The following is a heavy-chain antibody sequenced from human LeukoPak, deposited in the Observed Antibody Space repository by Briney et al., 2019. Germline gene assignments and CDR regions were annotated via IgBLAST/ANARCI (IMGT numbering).Heavy chain of an antibody. D-gene: IGHD5-12*01. CDR1: GGSISSGGYS. CDR2: IYHSGST. V-gene: IGHV4-30-2*01. J-gene: IGHJ4*02. Sequence: PSQTLSLTCAVSGGSISSGGYSWSWIRQPPGKGLEWIGYIYHSGSTYYNPSLKSRVTISVDRSKNQFSLKLSSVTAADTAVYYCARGRYSGYDYADYWGQGTLVTVSS. CDR3: ARGRYSGYDYADY.